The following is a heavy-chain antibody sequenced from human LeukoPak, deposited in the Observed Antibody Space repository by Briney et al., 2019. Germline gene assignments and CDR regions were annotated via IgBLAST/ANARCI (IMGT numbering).Heavy chain of an antibody. V-gene: IGHV3-9*01. Sequence: GGSLRLSCAASGYTFDDYAMHWVRHAPGEGLEWVSGISWNRGSTGYADSVKGRFTISRDNAKDSLYLQMNTLRAEDTALYYGAKDTGQWLRSRYYFDYWGQGTMVTDCS. CDR2: ISWNRGST. D-gene: IGHD5-12*01. CDR1: GYTFDDYA. CDR3: AKDTGQWLRSRYYFDY. J-gene: IGHJ4*02.